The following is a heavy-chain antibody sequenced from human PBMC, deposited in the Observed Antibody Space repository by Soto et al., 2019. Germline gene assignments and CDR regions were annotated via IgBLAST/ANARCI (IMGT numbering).Heavy chain of an antibody. CDR1: GGSISSYY. Sequence: PSETLSLTCTVSGGSISSYYWSWIRQPPGKGLEWIGYIYYSGSTNYNPSLKSRVTISVDTSKNQFSLKLSSVTAADTAVCYCARRYRYSFDYWGQGTLVTVSS. J-gene: IGHJ4*02. D-gene: IGHD1-1*01. CDR2: IYYSGST. CDR3: ARRYRYSFDY. V-gene: IGHV4-59*08.